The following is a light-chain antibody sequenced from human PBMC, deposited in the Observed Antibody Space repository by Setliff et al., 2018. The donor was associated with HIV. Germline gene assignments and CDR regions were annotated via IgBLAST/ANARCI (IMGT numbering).Light chain of an antibody. CDR3: SSYASSGTRMV. CDR2: DVP. J-gene: IGLJ1*01. Sequence: QSALTQPASASGSPGQSITVSCTGTTSDVGNYNYVSWYQQPPGKAPKLMTYDVPNRPSGFSNRFSGSKSANTASLTISGLQAEDEDDYYCSSYASSGTRMVFGTGTKV. CDR1: TSDVGNYNY. V-gene: IGLV2-14*03.